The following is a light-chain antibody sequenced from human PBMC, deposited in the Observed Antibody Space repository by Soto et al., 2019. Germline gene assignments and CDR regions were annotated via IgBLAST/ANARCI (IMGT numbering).Light chain of an antibody. J-gene: IGKJ4*01. Sequence: DIQMTQSPSSLSASVGARVTITCWASQSVSTSVNWYQQLGGKAPKLLIQHSSTLQSGVPSRFSGSGSGTDFTLTISSLQPEDCATYYCQQTFNNRLSFGGGTRWIS. V-gene: IGKV1-39*01. CDR3: QQTFNNRLS. CDR2: HSS. CDR1: QSVSTS.